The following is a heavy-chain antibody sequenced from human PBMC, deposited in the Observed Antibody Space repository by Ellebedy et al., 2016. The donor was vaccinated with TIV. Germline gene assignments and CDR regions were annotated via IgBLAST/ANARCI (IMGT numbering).Heavy chain of an antibody. Sequence: AASVKVSCKASGYTFTGYYMHWVRQAPGQGLEWMGWINPNSGGTNYAQKFQGWVTMTRDTSISPAYMELSRLRSDDTAVYYCARGREEDGRRFDYWGQGTLVTVSS. D-gene: IGHD1-26*01. CDR2: INPNSGGT. CDR3: ARGREEDGRRFDY. V-gene: IGHV1-2*04. CDR1: GYTFTGYY. J-gene: IGHJ4*02.